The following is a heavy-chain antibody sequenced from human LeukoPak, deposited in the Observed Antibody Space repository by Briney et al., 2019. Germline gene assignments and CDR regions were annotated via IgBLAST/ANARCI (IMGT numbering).Heavy chain of an antibody. J-gene: IGHJ5*02. CDR2: IYYSGST. CDR1: GGSISSYY. V-gene: IGHV4-59*01. D-gene: IGHD4-17*01. CDR3: AREGLGYGDYGFDP. Sequence: KPSETLSLTCTVSGGSISSYYWSWTRQPPGKGLEWIGYIYYSGSTNYNPSLKSRVTISVDTSKNQFSLKLSSVTAADTAVYYCAREGLGYGDYGFDPWGQGTLVTVSS.